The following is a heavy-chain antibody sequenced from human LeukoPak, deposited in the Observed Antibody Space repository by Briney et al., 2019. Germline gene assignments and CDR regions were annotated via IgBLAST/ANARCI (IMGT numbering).Heavy chain of an antibody. CDR3: TRECLRSTCPVPFAS. CDR1: GDSITSGDYF. V-gene: IGHV4-61*02. CDR2: VINGGNT. D-gene: IGHD5/OR15-5a*01. Sequence: SETLSLTCTVSGDSITSGDYFWTWIRQPAGKGLEWVGRVINGGNTDYNPSLNSRATISVDRFKNQFSLTLSSVTAADTAVYYCTRECLRSTCPVPFASWGQGTPVTVSS. J-gene: IGHJ4*02.